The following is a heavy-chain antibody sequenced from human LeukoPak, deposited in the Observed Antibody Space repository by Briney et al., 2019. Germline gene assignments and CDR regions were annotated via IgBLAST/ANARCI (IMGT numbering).Heavy chain of an antibody. CDR1: GGSINNYY. Sequence: SETLSLTCTVSGGSINNYYWSWIRQPPGKGLEWIGYIYYSGSTYYNPSLKSRVTISVDTSKNQFSLKLSSVTAADTAVYYCARDRSRDGYNHWGQGTLVTVSS. J-gene: IGHJ5*02. CDR3: ARDRSRDGYNH. V-gene: IGHV4-59*12. CDR2: IYYSGST. D-gene: IGHD5-24*01.